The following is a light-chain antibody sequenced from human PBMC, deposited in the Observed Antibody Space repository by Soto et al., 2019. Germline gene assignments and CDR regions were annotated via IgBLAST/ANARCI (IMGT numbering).Light chain of an antibody. Sequence: QSLLTQPASVSLSPGQSITISCTGTSSDVGTYNYVSWYQQHPGKAPKLMIYEVSNRPSGVSNRFSGSKSGNTASLTISGLQAEDEADYYCISYTGTSTPYVFGTGTKVTVL. V-gene: IGLV2-14*01. CDR3: ISYTGTSTPYV. J-gene: IGLJ1*01. CDR2: EVS. CDR1: SSDVGTYNY.